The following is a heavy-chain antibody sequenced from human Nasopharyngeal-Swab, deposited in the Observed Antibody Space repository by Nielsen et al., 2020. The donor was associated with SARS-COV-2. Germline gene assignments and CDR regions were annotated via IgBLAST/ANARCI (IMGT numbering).Heavy chain of an antibody. D-gene: IGHD3-22*01. CDR3: AKDHYDSSGYYPNYYYYYMDV. Sequence: GGSLRLSCAASGFTFSSYAMHWVRQAPGKGLEWVAVISYDGSNKYYADSVKGRFTISRDNSKNTLYLQMNSLRAEDTAVYYCAKDHYDSSGYYPNYYYYYMDVWGKGTTVTVSS. V-gene: IGHV3-30*04. CDR1: GFTFSSYA. J-gene: IGHJ6*03. CDR2: ISYDGSNK.